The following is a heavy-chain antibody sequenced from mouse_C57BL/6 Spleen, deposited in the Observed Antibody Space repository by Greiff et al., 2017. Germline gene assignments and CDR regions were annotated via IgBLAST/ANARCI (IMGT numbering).Heavy chain of an antibody. CDR1: GFTFSDYG. CDR2: ISSGSSTI. V-gene: IGHV5-17*01. Sequence: DVKLVESGGGLVKPGGSLKLSCAASGFTFSDYGMHWVRQAPEKGLEWVAYISSGSSTIYYADTVKGRFTISRDNAKNTLFLQMTSLRSEDTAMYYCARPGWLTHYYAIDDWGQGTSVTVSS. CDR3: ARPGWLTHYYAIDD. J-gene: IGHJ4*01. D-gene: IGHD2-3*01.